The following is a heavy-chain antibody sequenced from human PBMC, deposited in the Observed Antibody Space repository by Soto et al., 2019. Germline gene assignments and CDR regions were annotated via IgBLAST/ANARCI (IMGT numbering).Heavy chain of an antibody. CDR1: GGSISSSSYY. V-gene: IGHV4-39*01. Sequence: QLQLQESGPGLVKPSETLSLTCTVSGGSISSSSYYWGWIRQPPGKGLEWIGSIYYSGGTYYNPSLKSRVTISVDTSKNQFSLKLSSVTPADTAVYYCARGYCSGGSCSNSYYYYMDVWGKGTTVTVSS. J-gene: IGHJ6*03. CDR3: ARGYCSGGSCSNSYYYYMDV. D-gene: IGHD2-15*01. CDR2: IYYSGGT.